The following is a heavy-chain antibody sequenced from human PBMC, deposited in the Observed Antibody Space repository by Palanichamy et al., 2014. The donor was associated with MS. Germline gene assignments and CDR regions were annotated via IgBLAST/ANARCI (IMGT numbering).Heavy chain of an antibody. D-gene: IGHD1-14*01. V-gene: IGHV3-30*02. CDR3: AKPLPGSILGILDY. CDR2: IRYDGNNK. CDR1: GFAFSTYG. Sequence: QMQLVESGGGVVQPGGSLRLSCAASGFAFSTYGMYWVRQAPGKGLEWVAYIRYDGNNKYYADSVKGRFTISRDNSKNTLSLQMNSLRAEDTAVYYCAKPLPGSILGILDYWGQGTLVTVSS. J-gene: IGHJ4*02.